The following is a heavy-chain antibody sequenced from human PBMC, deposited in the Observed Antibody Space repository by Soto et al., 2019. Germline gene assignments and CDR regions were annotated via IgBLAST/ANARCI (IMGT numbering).Heavy chain of an antibody. CDR3: ASTPTLGYCSGGSCPNWFDP. Sequence: SVKVSCKASGGTFSSYTISWVRQAPGQGLEWMGRIIPILGIANYAQKFQGRVTITADKSTSTAYMELSSLRSEDTAVYYCASTPTLGYCSGGSCPNWFDPWGQGTLVTVSS. V-gene: IGHV1-69*02. J-gene: IGHJ5*02. CDR2: IIPILGIA. CDR1: GGTFSSYT. D-gene: IGHD2-15*01.